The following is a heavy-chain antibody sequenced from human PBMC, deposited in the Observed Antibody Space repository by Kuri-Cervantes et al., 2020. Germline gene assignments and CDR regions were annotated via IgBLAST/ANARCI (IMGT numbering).Heavy chain of an antibody. V-gene: IGHV3-23*01. J-gene: IGHJ4*02. Sequence: GGALRLSCAASGFTFSTYAMNWVRQTPGKGLEWVFGISGSGGTTYYADSVKCRFTISRENSKNTVYLQMNSLRAQDTANSYCVKYSGIYGASFDYLGQGTLVTVSS. CDR3: VKYSGIYGASFDY. CDR2: ISGSGGTT. D-gene: IGHD1-26*01. CDR1: GFTFSTYA.